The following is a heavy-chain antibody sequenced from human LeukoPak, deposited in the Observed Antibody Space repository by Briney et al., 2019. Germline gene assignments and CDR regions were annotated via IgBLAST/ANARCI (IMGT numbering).Heavy chain of an antibody. D-gene: IGHD1-26*01. CDR3: ARDRGYSGSYSGAFDI. CDR2: IYSGGST. J-gene: IGHJ3*02. Sequence: GGSLRLSCGASGFTVSSNYMSWVRQAPGKGLEWVSVIYSGGSTYYADSVKGRFTISRDNSKNTLYLQMNSLRAEDTAVYYCARDRGYSGSYSGAFDIWGQGTMVTVSS. V-gene: IGHV3-66*01. CDR1: GFTVSSNY.